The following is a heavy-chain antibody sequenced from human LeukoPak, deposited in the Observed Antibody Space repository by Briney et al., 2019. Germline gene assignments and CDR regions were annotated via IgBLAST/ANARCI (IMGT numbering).Heavy chain of an antibody. CDR3: AGGRRDSGSYGSFVYYYYYYMDV. V-gene: IGHV4-59*01. CDR2: IYYSGYT. D-gene: IGHD3-10*01. Sequence: SETLSLTCTVSGGSISSYYWSWIRQPPGKGLKWIGNIYYSGYTTYSPSLRSRVTISVDTSKNQFSLKLSSVTAADTAVYYCAGGRRDSGSYGSFVYYYYYYMDVWGKGTTVTVSS. CDR1: GGSISSYY. J-gene: IGHJ6*03.